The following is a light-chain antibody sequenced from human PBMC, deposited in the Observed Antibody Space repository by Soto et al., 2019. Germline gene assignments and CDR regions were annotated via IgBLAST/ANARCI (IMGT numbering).Light chain of an antibody. CDR2: AAS. Sequence: DTQMTQSPSSLSASVGDRVTITCRASQTVRRYLNWYQQKPGKAPTLLIYAASTLESAVPPRFSGAGSETEFTLTINGLQPDDFATYYCQQTSSTPITFGQGTRLE. CDR3: QQTSSTPIT. J-gene: IGKJ5*01. V-gene: IGKV1-39*01. CDR1: QTVRRY.